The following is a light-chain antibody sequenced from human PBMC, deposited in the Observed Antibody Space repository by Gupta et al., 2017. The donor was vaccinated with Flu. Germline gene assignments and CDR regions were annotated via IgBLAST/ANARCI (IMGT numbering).Light chain of an antibody. V-gene: IGLV3-1*01. J-gene: IGLJ2*01. CDR3: QAWDSSTVV. CDR2: QDS. CDR1: DLGGKF. Sequence: SPGQTASITCSGDDLGGKFTSWYQQKPGQSPVLVMYQDSKRPSVIPERFSGSTSGNTATLTITGTQAMDEADYYCQAWDSSTVVFGGGTKLTVL.